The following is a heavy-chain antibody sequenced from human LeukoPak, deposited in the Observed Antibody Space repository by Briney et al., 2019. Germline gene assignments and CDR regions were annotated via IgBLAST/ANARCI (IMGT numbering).Heavy chain of an antibody. V-gene: IGHV3-66*01. CDR3: ASGPRVAGRGLDY. CDR2: IYSGGST. Sequence: PGGSLRPSCAASGFTVSSNYMSWVRQAPGKGLEWVSVIYSGGSTYYADSVKGRFTISRDNSKNTLYLQMNSLRAEDTAVYYCASGPRVAGRGLDYWGQGTLVTVSS. CDR1: GFTVSSNY. J-gene: IGHJ4*02. D-gene: IGHD2-15*01.